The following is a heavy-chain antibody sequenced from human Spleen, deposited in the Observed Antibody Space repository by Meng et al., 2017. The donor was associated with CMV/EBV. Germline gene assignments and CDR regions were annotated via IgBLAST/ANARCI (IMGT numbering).Heavy chain of an antibody. D-gene: IGHD6-13*01. V-gene: IGHV3-30*02. Sequence: GGSLRLSCAASGFTFSSYGMHWVRQAPGKGLEWVAFIRYDGSNKYYADSVKGRFTISRDNAKNSLYLQMNSLRAEDTAVYYCARDHPTAAPNGYYGMDVWGQGTTVTVSS. CDR1: GFTFSSYG. CDR3: ARDHPTAAPNGYYGMDV. J-gene: IGHJ6*02. CDR2: IRYDGSNK.